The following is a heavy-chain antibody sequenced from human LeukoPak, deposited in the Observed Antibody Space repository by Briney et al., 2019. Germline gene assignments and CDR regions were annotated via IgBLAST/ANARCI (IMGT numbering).Heavy chain of an antibody. CDR3: ARGPGSDWNFEF. V-gene: IGHV1-2*06. Sequence: ASVKVSCKASGYTFSGYYMHLVRQAPGQGLEWMGRVNPNSGDTKYAQKFQDRVSMTRDTSITTAYLELNSLKSDDTAVYYCARGPGSDWNFEFWGRGTLITVSS. CDR2: VNPNSGDT. D-gene: IGHD6-19*01. J-gene: IGHJ2*01. CDR1: GYTFSGYY.